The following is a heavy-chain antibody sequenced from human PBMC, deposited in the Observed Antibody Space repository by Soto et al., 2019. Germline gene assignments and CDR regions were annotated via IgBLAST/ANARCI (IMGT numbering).Heavy chain of an antibody. Sequence: PSETLSLTCTVSGGSISSYYWSWIRQPPGKGLEWIGYIYYSGSTNYNPSLKSRVTISVDTSKNQFSLKLSSVTAADTAVYYCARVVLFYYYSTNDMDVRGQGTTVTVSS. CDR3: ARVVLFYYYSTNDMDV. V-gene: IGHV4-59*08. J-gene: IGHJ6*02. CDR1: GGSISSYY. CDR2: IYYSGST. D-gene: IGHD2-8*02.